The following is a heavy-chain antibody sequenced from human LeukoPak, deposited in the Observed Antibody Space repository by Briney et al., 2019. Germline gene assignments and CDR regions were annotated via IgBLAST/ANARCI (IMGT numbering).Heavy chain of an antibody. D-gene: IGHD3-10*01. V-gene: IGHV4-39*07. Sequence: SETLSLTCTVSGGSISSSSYYWGWIRQPPGKGLEWIGSIYYSGSTYYNPSLKSRVTISVDTSKNQFSLKLSSVTAADTAVYYCAKVGRVRGVGLDYGGQGTLVTVSS. CDR3: AKVGRVRGVGLDY. CDR2: IYYSGST. J-gene: IGHJ4*02. CDR1: GGSISSSSYY.